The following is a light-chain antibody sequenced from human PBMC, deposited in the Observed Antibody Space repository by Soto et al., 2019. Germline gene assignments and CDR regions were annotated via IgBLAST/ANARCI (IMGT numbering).Light chain of an antibody. CDR2: KGT. CDR1: SIDVGGSNY. Sequence: QSALTQPRSVSGSPGQSVTISCTGPSIDVGGSNYVSWYQQHPHRAPQVIIYKGTQRPSGISNRFSGSMSGNAASLTISALQADDEADYFCCSSAPESTYVFGTGTKVTVL. V-gene: IGLV2-11*01. CDR3: CSSAPESTYV. J-gene: IGLJ1*01.